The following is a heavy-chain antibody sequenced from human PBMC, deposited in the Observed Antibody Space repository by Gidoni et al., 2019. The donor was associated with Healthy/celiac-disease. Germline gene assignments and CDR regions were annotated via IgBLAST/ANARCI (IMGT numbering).Heavy chain of an antibody. V-gene: IGHV3-21*01. D-gene: IGHD2-15*01. CDR1: GFTFSSYS. Sequence: EVQLVESGGGLVKPGGSLSLSCAASGFTFSSYSMNWVRQAPGNGLECVSSISSSSIYIYYADSVKGRFTISRDNAKNSLYMQMNSLRAEDTAVYYCARDLGVGGIMDVWGKGTTVTVSS. CDR2: ISSSSIYI. CDR3: ARDLGVGGIMDV. J-gene: IGHJ6*03.